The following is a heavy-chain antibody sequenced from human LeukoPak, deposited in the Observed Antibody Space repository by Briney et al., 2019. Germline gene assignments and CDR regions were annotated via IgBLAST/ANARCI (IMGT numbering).Heavy chain of an antibody. CDR2: IYYSGST. CDR3: ARSTWYVNGMDV. J-gene: IGHJ6*02. CDR1: GGSISSSSYY. Sequence: SETLSLTCTVSGGSISSSSYYWGWIRQPPGKGLEWIGSIYYSGSTYFNPSLKSRVTISVDTSKNQFSLKLSSVTAADTAVYYCARSTWYVNGMDVWGQGTTVSVSS. D-gene: IGHD6-13*01. V-gene: IGHV4-39*07.